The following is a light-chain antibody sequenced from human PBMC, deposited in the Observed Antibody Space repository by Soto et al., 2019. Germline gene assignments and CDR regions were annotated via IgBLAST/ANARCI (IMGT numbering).Light chain of an antibody. CDR1: SSDVGGYNY. J-gene: IGLJ1*01. CDR2: DVG. V-gene: IGLV2-14*03. CDR3: SSYTSSISYV. Sequence: QSALTQPASGSGSPGQSITISCTGTSSDVGGYNYVSWYQSHPGEAPKLIIYDVGNRPSGVSDRFSGSKSGNTASLTISGLQAEDEADYYCSSYTSSISYVFGTGTKVTVL.